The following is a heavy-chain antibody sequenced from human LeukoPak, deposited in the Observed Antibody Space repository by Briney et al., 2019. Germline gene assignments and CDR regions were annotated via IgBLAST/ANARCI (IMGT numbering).Heavy chain of an antibody. D-gene: IGHD1-14*01. CDR2: IHYSGTT. CDR3: ARRYYF. V-gene: IGHV4-39*01. CDR1: GGSISDNDYS. Sequence: SETLSLTCNVSGGSISDNDYSWDWIRQPPGKGLEWMGCIHYSGTTYSNPSLKSRISISVDTSKSQFSLKLRSVTVADTAVYYCARRYYFWGQGTLVTVSS. J-gene: IGHJ4*02.